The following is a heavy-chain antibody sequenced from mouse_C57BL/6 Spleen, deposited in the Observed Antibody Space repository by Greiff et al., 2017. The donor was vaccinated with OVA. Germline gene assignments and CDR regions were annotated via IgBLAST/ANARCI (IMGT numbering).Heavy chain of an antibody. J-gene: IGHJ3*01. D-gene: IGHD4-1*01. CDR2: IDPSDSYT. V-gene: IGHV1-50*01. Sequence: QVQLQQPGAELVRPGSSVKLSCKASGYTFTSYWMHWVKQRPGQGLEWIGEIDPSDSYTNYNQKFKGKATLTVDTSSSTAYMQLSSLTSEDSAVYYCERFWDEAWFAYWGQGTLVTVSA. CDR3: ERFWDEAWFAY. CDR1: GYTFTSYW.